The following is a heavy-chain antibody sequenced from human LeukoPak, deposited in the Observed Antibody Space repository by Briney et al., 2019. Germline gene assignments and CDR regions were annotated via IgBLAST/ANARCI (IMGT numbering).Heavy chain of an antibody. CDR1: KFTVSSKY. J-gene: IGHJ4*02. Sequence: GTSLRLSCAASKFTVSSKYMSWVRQAPGKGLEWVSVIYSGGSTHYADSVKGRFTISRDNSKNTLYLQMNSLRAEDTAVYYCASLYYGGNNFDYWGQGTLVTVSS. CDR3: ASLYYGGNNFDY. V-gene: IGHV3-66*01. CDR2: IYSGGST. D-gene: IGHD4-23*01.